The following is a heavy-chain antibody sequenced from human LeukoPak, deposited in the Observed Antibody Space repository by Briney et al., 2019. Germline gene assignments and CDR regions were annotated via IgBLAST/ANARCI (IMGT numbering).Heavy chain of an antibody. CDR1: GGTFTSYA. CDR3: ARSHRRGNDY. J-gene: IGHJ4*02. V-gene: IGHV1-69*04. Sequence: ASVKVSCKASGGTFTSYAISWVRQAPGQGLEWMGRIIPILGIANYAQKFQGRVTITADKSTSTAYMALSSLRSEDTPVYYCARSHRRGNDYWGQGTLVTVSS. CDR2: IIPILGIA.